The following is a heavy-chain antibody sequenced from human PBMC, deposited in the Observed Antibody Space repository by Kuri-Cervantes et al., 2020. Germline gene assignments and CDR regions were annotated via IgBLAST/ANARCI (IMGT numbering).Heavy chain of an antibody. J-gene: IGHJ6*02. V-gene: IGHV3-15*01. Sequence: GGSLRLSCAASGFTFSNAWMSWVRQAPGKGLEWVGRIKSKTDGGTTDYTAPVKGRFTISRDDSKNTLYLQMNSLKTEDTAVYYCARGAVLRYFDSKPYYGMDVWGQGTTVTVSS. CDR1: GFTFSNAW. CDR3: ARGAVLRYFDSKPYYGMDV. CDR2: IKSKTDGGTT. D-gene: IGHD3-9*01.